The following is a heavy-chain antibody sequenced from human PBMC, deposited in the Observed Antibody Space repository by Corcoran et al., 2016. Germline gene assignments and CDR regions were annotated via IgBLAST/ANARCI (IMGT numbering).Heavy chain of an antibody. V-gene: IGHV4-34*01. CDR3: ARVGYDCWSGQYD. CDR1: GGSFSGYY. Sequence: QVQLQQWGAGLLKPSETLSLTCAVYGGSFSGYYWSWIRQPPGKGLEWIGEINHSGSTNYNPSLKSRVTISVDTSKNQFSLKLSSVTAADTAVYYCARVGYDCWSGQYDWGQGTLVTVSS. J-gene: IGHJ4*02. D-gene: IGHD3-3*01. CDR2: INHSGST.